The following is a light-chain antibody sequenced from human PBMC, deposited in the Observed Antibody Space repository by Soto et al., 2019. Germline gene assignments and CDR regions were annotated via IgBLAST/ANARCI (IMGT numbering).Light chain of an antibody. CDR1: SSDVGGYNF. Sequence: QSALTQPASVSGSPGQSLTISCTGTSSDVGGYNFVSWYQQHPGKAPKLMTYDVRNRPSGVSNRFSGSKSVNTASLTISGLQAEDEADYYCSSYTSISTYVFGTGTKLTVL. V-gene: IGLV2-14*01. CDR3: SSYTSISTYV. J-gene: IGLJ1*01. CDR2: DVR.